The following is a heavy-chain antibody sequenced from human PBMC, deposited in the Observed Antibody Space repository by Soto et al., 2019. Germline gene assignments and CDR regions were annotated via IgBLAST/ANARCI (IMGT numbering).Heavy chain of an antibody. D-gene: IGHD6-13*01. Sequence: EVQLLDSGGGLVQPGGSLRLSCAASGFTFSSYAMNWVRQAPGKGLEWVSVISGSGDSTYYADSVKGRFTISRDNSKNTLDLQMNSLRTEDTAVYYCARRGPGIYFDYWGQGTLVTISS. CDR1: GFTFSSYA. CDR2: ISGSGDST. V-gene: IGHV3-23*01. J-gene: IGHJ4*02. CDR3: ARRGPGIYFDY.